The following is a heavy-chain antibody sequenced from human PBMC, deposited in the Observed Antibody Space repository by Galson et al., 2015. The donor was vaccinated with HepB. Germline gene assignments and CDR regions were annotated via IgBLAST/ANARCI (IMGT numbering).Heavy chain of an antibody. Sequence: CAISGDSVSSTSAAWNWIRQSPSRGLEWLGRTYYRSKWYNDYAVSVKSRITINSDTSKNQFSLQLNSVTPEDTAVYYCARGYSSSSKGFDYWGQGTLVTVSS. D-gene: IGHD6-6*01. CDR3: ARGYSSSSKGFDY. CDR1: GDSVSSTSAA. CDR2: TYYRSKWYN. J-gene: IGHJ4*02. V-gene: IGHV6-1*01.